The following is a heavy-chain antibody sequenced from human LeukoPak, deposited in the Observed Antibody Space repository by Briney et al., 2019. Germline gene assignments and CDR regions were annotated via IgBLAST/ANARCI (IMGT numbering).Heavy chain of an antibody. J-gene: IGHJ4*02. CDR2: NSGSGGST. V-gene: IGHV3-23*01. CDR1: GFTFSSYA. D-gene: IGHD2-15*01. Sequence: GGSLRLSCAASGFTFSSYAMSWVRQAPGKGLEWVSANSGSGGSTYYADSVKGRFTISRDNSKNTLYLQMNSLRAEDTAVYYCAKDHRSGEGGYWGQGTLVTVSS. CDR3: AKDHRSGEGGY.